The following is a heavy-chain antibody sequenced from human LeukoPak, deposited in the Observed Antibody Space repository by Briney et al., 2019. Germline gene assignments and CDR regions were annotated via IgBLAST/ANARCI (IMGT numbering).Heavy chain of an antibody. V-gene: IGHV4-34*01. J-gene: IGHJ4*02. D-gene: IGHD3-10*01. CDR3: ARGLCYGSGSFGGDLDY. CDR1: GGSFSGYY. CDR2: INHSGST. Sequence: SETLSLTCAVYGGSFSGYYWSWIRQPPGKGLEWIGEINHSGSTNYNPSLKSRVTISVDTSKNQFSLKLSSVTAADTAVYYCARGLCYGSGSFGGDLDYWGQGTLVTVSS.